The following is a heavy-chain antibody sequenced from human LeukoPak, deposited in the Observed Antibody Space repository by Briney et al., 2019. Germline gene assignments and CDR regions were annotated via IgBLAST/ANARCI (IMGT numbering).Heavy chain of an antibody. CDR3: ATRITIFGVVTWFDP. CDR1: GYTFTSYD. CDR2: INPNSGGT. D-gene: IGHD3-3*01. J-gene: IGHJ5*02. Sequence: GASVKVSCKASGYTFTSYDINWVRQAPGQGLEWMGRINPNSGGTNYAQKFQGRVTMTRDTSISTAYMELSRLRSDDTAVYYCATRITIFGVVTWFDPWGQGTLVTVSS. V-gene: IGHV1-2*06.